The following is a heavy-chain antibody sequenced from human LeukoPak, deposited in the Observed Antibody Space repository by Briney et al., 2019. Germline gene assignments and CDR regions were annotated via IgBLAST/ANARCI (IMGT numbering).Heavy chain of an antibody. Sequence: PSETLSLTCTVSGGSISSYYWSWIRQPPGKGLEWIGYIYYSGSTNYNPSLKSRVTISVDTSKNQFSLKLSSVTAADTAVYYCARLETGYLDYWGQGTLVTVSS. D-gene: IGHD7-27*01. CDR2: IYYSGST. CDR3: ARLETGYLDY. J-gene: IGHJ4*02. CDR1: GGSISSYY. V-gene: IGHV4-59*08.